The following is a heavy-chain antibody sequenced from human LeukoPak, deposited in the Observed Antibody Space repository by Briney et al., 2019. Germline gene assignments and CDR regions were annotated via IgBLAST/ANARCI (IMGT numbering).Heavy chain of an antibody. D-gene: IGHD2-21*02. CDR1: GFSFRNAW. Sequence: PGGSLRLSCAASGFSFRNAWMSWVRQAPGKGLEWVGRIKSKTDGGTTDYAAPVKGRFTISRDDSKNTLYLQMNSLKTEDTAVYYCTTVWNCGGDCFDAFDIWGQGTMVTVSS. J-gene: IGHJ3*02. CDR2: IKSKTDGGTT. CDR3: TTVWNCGGDCFDAFDI. V-gene: IGHV3-15*01.